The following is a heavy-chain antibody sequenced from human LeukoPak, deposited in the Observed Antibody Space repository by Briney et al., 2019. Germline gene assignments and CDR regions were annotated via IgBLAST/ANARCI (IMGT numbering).Heavy chain of an antibody. CDR2: VYSSGIT. CDR1: GGSISSYY. V-gene: IGHV4-4*07. D-gene: IGHD1-26*01. CDR3: ARMYSGTYGGIDY. Sequence: SETLSLTCTVSGGSISSYYWSWIRQPAGKGLEWIGRVYSSGITNYNPSLKSRVIMSVDTSKNQFSLKLSSVTAADTAIYYCARMYSGTYGGIDYWGQGTLVTVSS. J-gene: IGHJ4*02.